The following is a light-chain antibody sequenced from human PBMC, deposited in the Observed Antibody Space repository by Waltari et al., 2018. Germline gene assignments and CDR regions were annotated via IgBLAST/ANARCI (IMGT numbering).Light chain of an antibody. CDR2: EVA. CDR3: CSDAGSSTFDV. Sequence: QSALTQPASVSGSPGQSITISCTGTSNDIGSYNLVSWYQQHPGKAPTLIIFEVARRPSGFSSRFSGSKAGNIASLTISGLQAEDEADYYCCSDAGSSTFDVFGTGTKVTV. V-gene: IGLV2-23*02. J-gene: IGLJ1*01. CDR1: SNDIGSYNL.